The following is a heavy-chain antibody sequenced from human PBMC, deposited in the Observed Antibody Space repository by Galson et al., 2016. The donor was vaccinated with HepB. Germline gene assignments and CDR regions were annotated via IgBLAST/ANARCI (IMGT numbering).Heavy chain of an antibody. V-gene: IGHV3-7*03. CDR2: IKQDESEK. Sequence: SLRLSCAASGSTFTTYWMSWVRQAPGKGLEWVANIKQDESEKFYVDSVKGRFTVSRDNAKNSLFLQMRSLRAEDTAVYFCATFIEEHSSFESWGHGTQVTVSS. D-gene: IGHD4-11*01. CDR3: ATFIEEHSSFES. J-gene: IGHJ4*01. CDR1: GSTFTTYW.